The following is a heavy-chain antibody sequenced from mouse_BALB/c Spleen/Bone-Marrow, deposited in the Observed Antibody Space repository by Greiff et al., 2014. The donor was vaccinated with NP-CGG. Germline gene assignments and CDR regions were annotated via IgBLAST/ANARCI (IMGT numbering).Heavy chain of an antibody. Sequence: QVQLKESGPGLVAPSQTLSITCTVSGFSFTSYGVHWVRQHPGKGLEWLGVIRGGGSTNYNSAVMSSLSISIYNSKGQVFLKMNSLQTDDTAMYYCASEGSTMITAGFAYWGQGTLVTVSA. J-gene: IGHJ3*01. CDR2: IRGGGST. D-gene: IGHD2-4*01. CDR3: ASEGSTMITAGFAY. CDR1: GFSFTSYG. V-gene: IGHV2-9*02.